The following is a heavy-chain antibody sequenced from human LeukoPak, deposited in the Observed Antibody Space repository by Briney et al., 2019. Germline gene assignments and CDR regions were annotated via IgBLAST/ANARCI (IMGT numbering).Heavy chain of an antibody. CDR3: ARSMIFPXXXFDY. D-gene: IGHD3-22*01. J-gene: IGHJ4*02. Sequence: PGGSLRLSCAASGFTFSSYWMHWVRQAPGKGLVWVSRISSDGSSTSYADSVKGRFTISRDNAKNTLYLQMNSLRAEDTAVYYCARSMIFPXXXFDYWGQGTLVTVSS. V-gene: IGHV3-74*01. CDR2: ISSDGSST. CDR1: GFTFSSYW.